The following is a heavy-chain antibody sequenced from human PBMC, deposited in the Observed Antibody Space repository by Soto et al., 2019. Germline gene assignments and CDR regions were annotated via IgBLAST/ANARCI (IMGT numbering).Heavy chain of an antibody. CDR1: GFPFSSFS. CDR2: ISYDGSTK. V-gene: IGHV3-30-3*01. D-gene: IGHD6-19*01. J-gene: IGHJ4*02. CDR3: ARTTTVAGTPEFDY. Sequence: PGGSLRLSCAASGFPFSSFSLHWVRQAPGKGLEWLALISYDGSTKYNADSVKGRFTVSRDNSNNTLYLQLSSLRPEDTAVYYCARTTTVAGTPEFDYWGQGTLVTVSS.